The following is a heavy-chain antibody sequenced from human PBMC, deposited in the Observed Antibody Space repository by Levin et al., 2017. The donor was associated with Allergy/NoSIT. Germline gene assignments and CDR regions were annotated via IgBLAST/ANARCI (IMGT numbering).Heavy chain of an antibody. CDR2: IIPKFVTP. CDR1: GGAFSDFA. J-gene: IGHJ4*02. D-gene: IGHD5-24*01. V-gene: IGHV1-69*13. Sequence: GASVKVSCKVSGGAFSDFAIGWVRQAPGQGLEWVGVIIPKFVTPYYAQKLQGRVTITADGSTGTAYMELTSLTSEDTAVYFCARDGRPDGYNGFSYWGQGTRVTVSS. CDR3: ARDGRPDGYNGFSY.